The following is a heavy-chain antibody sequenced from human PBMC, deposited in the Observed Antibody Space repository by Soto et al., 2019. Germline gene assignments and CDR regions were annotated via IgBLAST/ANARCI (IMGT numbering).Heavy chain of an antibody. CDR3: ARHRDIVVVVAATPYYFDY. Sequence: QLQLQESGPGLVKPSETLSLTCTVSGGSISSSSYYWGWIRQPPGKGLEWIGSIYYSGSTYYNPSRKSRVTISVDTSKNQFSLKLSSLTAADTAVYYCARHRDIVVVVAATPYYFDYWGQGTLVTVSS. V-gene: IGHV4-39*01. J-gene: IGHJ4*02. CDR1: GGSISSSSYY. D-gene: IGHD2-15*01. CDR2: IYYSGST.